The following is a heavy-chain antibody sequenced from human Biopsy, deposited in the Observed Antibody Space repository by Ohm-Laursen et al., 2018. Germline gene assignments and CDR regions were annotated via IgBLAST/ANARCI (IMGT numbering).Heavy chain of an antibody. Sequence: ASVKVSCKGSEFSFSRYDMHWVRQAPGRGLEWMGIISPSGGGTMDTQKFQDRLTMTRDTSTSTVHMELKCLKSEDTAVYYCAVFEGYSDDNLDYEHYGMDVGGQGTTVTVSS. CDR1: EFSFSRYD. CDR2: ISPSGGGT. J-gene: IGHJ6*02. V-gene: IGHV1-46*01. CDR3: AVFEGYSDDNLDYEHYGMDV. D-gene: IGHD1-26*01.